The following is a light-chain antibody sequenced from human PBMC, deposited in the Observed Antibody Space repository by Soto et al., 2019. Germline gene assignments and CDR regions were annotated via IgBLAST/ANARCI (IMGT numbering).Light chain of an antibody. Sequence: QPVLTQSPSASASLGASVKLTCTLSSGHSNYAIAWHQQQPEKGPRYLMNLNNDGSHTKGDGIPDRFSGSSSGAERYLTISSLQSEDEADYYCQTWGSGIQVFGGGTKLTVL. CDR2: LNNDGSH. CDR1: SGHSNYA. V-gene: IGLV4-69*01. J-gene: IGLJ3*02. CDR3: QTWGSGIQV.